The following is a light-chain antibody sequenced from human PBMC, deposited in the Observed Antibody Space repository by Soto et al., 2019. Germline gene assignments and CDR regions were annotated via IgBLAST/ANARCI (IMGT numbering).Light chain of an antibody. Sequence: DIQMTQSPSTLSASVGDRVTITCRASQSISSWLAWYQQKPGKAPKLLIYDASSLESGVPSRFSGSGSGTEFTLPISSLQSDDFATYYCQQYNSYPWTFGQGTKVEIK. CDR2: DAS. V-gene: IGKV1-5*01. CDR1: QSISSW. J-gene: IGKJ1*01. CDR3: QQYNSYPWT.